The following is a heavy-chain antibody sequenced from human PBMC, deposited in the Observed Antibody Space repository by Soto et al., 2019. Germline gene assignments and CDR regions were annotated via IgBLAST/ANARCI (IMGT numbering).Heavy chain of an antibody. CDR3: ARDRGSVATAFRHDLSPPCY. D-gene: IGHD5-12*01. CDR2: IIPILGIA. V-gene: IGHV1-69*04. CDR1: GGTFSSYT. Sequence: SVKVSCKASGGTFSSYTISWVRQAPGQGLEWMGRIIPILGIANYAQKFQGRVTITADKSTSTAYMELSSLRSEDTAVYYCARDRGSVATAFRHDLSPPCYWGQGTLVTVSS. J-gene: IGHJ4*02.